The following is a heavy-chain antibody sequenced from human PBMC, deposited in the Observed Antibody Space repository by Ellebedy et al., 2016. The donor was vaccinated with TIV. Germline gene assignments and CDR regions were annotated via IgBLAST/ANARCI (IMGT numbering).Heavy chain of an antibody. V-gene: IGHV3-43*01. CDR2: INWDGDYI. CDR1: GFTFDDYT. J-gene: IGHJ4*02. CDR3: AKGMWSHITGASLRLDY. D-gene: IGHD1-20*01. Sequence: GESLKISCAASGFTFDDYTMHWVRQAPGKGLEWVSLINWDGDYIYYADSVKGRFTISRDNSKESLYLQMNSLGTYDTALYYCAKGMWSHITGASLRLDYWGQGTLVIVSS.